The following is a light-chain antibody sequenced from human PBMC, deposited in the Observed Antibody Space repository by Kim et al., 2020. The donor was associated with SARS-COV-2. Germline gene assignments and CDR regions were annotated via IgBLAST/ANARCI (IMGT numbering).Light chain of an antibody. CDR3: LQTYISPFT. J-gene: IGKJ3*01. V-gene: IGKV1-39*01. Sequence: DIQMTQSPSSLSASVGDRVTITCRTSQNINSHLNWYHQKPGRAPKLLIYAASTLQGGVPSRFSGSGSETDFTLTISSLQPEDFATYFCLQTYISPFTFGPGTKVDIK. CDR2: AAS. CDR1: QNINSH.